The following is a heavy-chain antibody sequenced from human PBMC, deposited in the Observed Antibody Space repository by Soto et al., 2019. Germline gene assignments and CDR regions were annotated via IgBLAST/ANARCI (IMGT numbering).Heavy chain of an antibody. J-gene: IGHJ3*01. V-gene: IGHV3-23*01. Sequence: EVQLLDSGGGLVQPGGSLRVSCTASGFTFSTCDMGWVRQAPGRGLEWVSSINARGSNTHYAVSVKGCFTISRDNSKNMLSLQLNSLRAEDTAVYYCAGLVTSSGHAFDFWGRGTLVTVSS. CDR1: GFTFSTCD. D-gene: IGHD3-10*01. CDR3: AGLVTSSGHAFDF. CDR2: INARGSNT.